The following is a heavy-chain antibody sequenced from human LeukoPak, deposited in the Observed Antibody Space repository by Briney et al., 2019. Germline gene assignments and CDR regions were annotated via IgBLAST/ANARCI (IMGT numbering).Heavy chain of an antibody. J-gene: IGHJ4*02. D-gene: IGHD1-26*01. CDR3: ARYVSWDYFDY. CDR1: GVPVRSDN. V-gene: IGHV3-53*01. Sequence: GGSLRLSSAISGVPVRSDNTSGVRQAPGKGLEWVSVINSGGSTYYADPVKGRFTISRDNSKNTVYLQMIGLRVEDTAGYYCARYVSWDYFDYWGQGTLVTVSS. CDR2: INSGGST.